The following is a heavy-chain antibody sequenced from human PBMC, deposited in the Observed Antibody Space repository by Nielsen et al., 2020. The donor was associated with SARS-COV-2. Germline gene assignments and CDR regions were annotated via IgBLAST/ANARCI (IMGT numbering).Heavy chain of an antibody. J-gene: IGHJ6*01. V-gene: IGHV3-9*01. CDR1: GFTFKSYA. CDR3: TLLQEHL. Sequence: SLKISCAASGFTFKSYAMSWVRQAPGKGLEWVSGISWNSGSIGYADSVKGRFTISRDNAKNSLYLQMNSLHQGPIGLPPGTLLQEHLWG. CDR2: ISWNSGSI.